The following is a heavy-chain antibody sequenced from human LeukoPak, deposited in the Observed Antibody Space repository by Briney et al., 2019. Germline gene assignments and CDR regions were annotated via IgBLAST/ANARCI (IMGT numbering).Heavy chain of an antibody. D-gene: IGHD3-22*01. CDR1: GYTFTNYK. Sequence: ASVKVSCKASGYTFTNYKMHWVRQAPGHGLEWMGWIDPNTGGTSFAQIFQGRVTLSRDTSISTAYMELSSLTSDDTAVYYCARDERYDSSGYPFDYWGQGTLVTVSS. V-gene: IGHV1-2*02. CDR3: ARDERYDSSGYPFDY. J-gene: IGHJ4*02. CDR2: IDPNTGGT.